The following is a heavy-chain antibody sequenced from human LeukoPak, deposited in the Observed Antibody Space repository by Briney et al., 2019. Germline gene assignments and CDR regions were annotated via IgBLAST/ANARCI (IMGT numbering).Heavy chain of an antibody. J-gene: IGHJ4*02. CDR2: ISYDGSNK. D-gene: IGHD6-19*01. Sequence: GGSLRLSCAASGFTFSSYAMHWVRQAPGKGLEWVAVISYDGSNKYYADSVKGRFTISRDNSKNMLYLQMNSLTEDTAVFYCARPYNSGWYGDFAYWGQGTLVTVSS. CDR3: ARPYNSGWYGDFAY. V-gene: IGHV3-30*04. CDR1: GFTFSSYA.